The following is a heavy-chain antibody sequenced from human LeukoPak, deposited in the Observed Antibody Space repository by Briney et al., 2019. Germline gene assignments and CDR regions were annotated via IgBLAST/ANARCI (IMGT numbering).Heavy chain of an antibody. Sequence: GGSLRLSCAASGFTFSSYGMHWVRQAPGKGLEWVAFIRYDGSNKYYADSVKGRFTISRDNSKNTLYLQMNSLRAEDTAVYYCAKGSAYYDILTGYDYWGQGTLVTVSS. V-gene: IGHV3-30*02. CDR1: GFTFSSYG. D-gene: IGHD3-9*01. CDR2: IRYDGSNK. J-gene: IGHJ4*02. CDR3: AKGSAYYDILTGYDY.